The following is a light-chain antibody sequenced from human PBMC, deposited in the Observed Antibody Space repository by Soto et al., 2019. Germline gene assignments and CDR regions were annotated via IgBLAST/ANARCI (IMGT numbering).Light chain of an antibody. V-gene: IGLV2-14*03. CDR2: NVG. CDR1: NGDVGGFNY. CDR3: SSYTLTSPLV. J-gene: IGLJ2*01. Sequence: QSVLTQPASVSGSPGQSITISCTGTNGDVGGFNYVSWYRQYPGKAPKLLIYNVGHRPSGVPSRFSGSKSGTTASLTISGLQDEDDSDYYCSSYTLTSPLVFGGGTKLTVL.